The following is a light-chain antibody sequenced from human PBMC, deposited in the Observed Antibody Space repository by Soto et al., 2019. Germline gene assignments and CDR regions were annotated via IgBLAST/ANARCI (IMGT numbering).Light chain of an antibody. CDR2: EVT. V-gene: IGLV2-23*02. CDR1: HNL. J-gene: IGLJ3*02. Sequence: QSVLTQPASVSGSPGQSITISCSGTHNLVSWYQHVPGKGPRLIIYEVTERPSGVSSRFSGSKSVDTASLIISGLQAEYEAIYYCCSYVGDHPLVCGGGTKLTVL. CDR3: CSYVGDHPLV.